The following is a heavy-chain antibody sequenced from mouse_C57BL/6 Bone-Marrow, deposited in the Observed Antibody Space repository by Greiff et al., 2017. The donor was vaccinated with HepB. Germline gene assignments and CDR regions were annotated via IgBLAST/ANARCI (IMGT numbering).Heavy chain of an antibody. J-gene: IGHJ2*01. D-gene: IGHD2-3*01. CDR3: ARGYYDY. CDR2: ISYDGSN. Sequence: ESGPGLVKPSQSLSLTCSVTGYSITSGYYWNWIRQFPGNQLEWMGYISYDGSNNYNPSLKNRISITRDTSKNQFFLKLNSVTTEDTATYYCARGYYDYWGQGTTLTVSS. CDR1: GYSITSGYY. V-gene: IGHV3-6*01.